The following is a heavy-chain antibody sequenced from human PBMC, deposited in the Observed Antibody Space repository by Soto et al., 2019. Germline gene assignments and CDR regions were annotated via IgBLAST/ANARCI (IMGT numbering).Heavy chain of an antibody. D-gene: IGHD3-10*01. J-gene: IGHJ4*02. CDR2: IYYSRST. CDR1: GGSISSGDYY. CDR3: ARVLEGYGSGSLYFDY. V-gene: IGHV4-30-4*01. Sequence: QVQLQESGPGLVKPSQTLSLTCTVSGGSISSGDYYWSWIRQPPGKGLEWIGDIYYSRSTYYNPSLKSRVTISVDTSKNQFSLKLSSVTAADTAVYYCARVLEGYGSGSLYFDYWGQGTLVTVSS.